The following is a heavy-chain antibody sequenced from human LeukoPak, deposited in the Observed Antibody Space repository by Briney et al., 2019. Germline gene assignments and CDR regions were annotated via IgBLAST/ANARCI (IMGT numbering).Heavy chain of an antibody. CDR1: GYTFTAYY. J-gene: IGHJ5*02. CDR3: ARSYSGSHDWWLDP. Sequence: ASVKVSCKASGYTFTAYYIHWVRQAPGHGLEWMGWINPNTGGRSFAQNFQGRVTLTRDTSISVAYMEMNSLRSDDTATYYCARSYSGSHDWWLDPWGEGTLVSVSS. V-gene: IGHV1-2*02. CDR2: INPNTGGR. D-gene: IGHD1-26*01.